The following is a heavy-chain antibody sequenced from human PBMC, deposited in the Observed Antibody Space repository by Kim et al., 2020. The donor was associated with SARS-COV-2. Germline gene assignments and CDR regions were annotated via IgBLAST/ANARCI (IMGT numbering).Heavy chain of an antibody. CDR2: ISSSSSYI. CDR1: GFTFSSYS. J-gene: IGHJ4*02. V-gene: IGHV3-21*01. CDR3: ARDPSIAAADRYGRDS. Sequence: GGSLRLSCAASGFTFSSYSMNWVRQAPGKGLEWVSSISSSSSYIYHADSVKGRLHNSRDNAKNSLYLQMNSLIAEDTAVYYCARDPSIAAADRYGRDSSGQGTPVTVSS. D-gene: IGHD6-13*01.